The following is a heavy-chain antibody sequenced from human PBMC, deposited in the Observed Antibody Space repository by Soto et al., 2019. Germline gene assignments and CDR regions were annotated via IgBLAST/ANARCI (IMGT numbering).Heavy chain of an antibody. D-gene: IGHD1-26*01. V-gene: IGHV3-21*01. CDR3: ARRRWDDY. CDR2: ISSSSSYI. Sequence: VRLSCAASGFTFSSYSMNWVRQAPGKGLEWVSSISSSSSYIYYADSVKGRFTISRDNVKNSLYLQMNSLRAEDTAVYYCARRRWDDYWGQGTLVTVSS. J-gene: IGHJ4*02. CDR1: GFTFSSYS.